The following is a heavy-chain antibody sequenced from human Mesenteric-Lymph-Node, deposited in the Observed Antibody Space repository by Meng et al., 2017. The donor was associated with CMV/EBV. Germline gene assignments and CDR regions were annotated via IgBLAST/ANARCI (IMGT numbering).Heavy chain of an antibody. D-gene: IGHD5-18*01. V-gene: IGHV3-7*01. CDR3: ARAVRGYSYGSNY. CDR1: GFTFSSDW. J-gene: IGHJ4*02. Sequence: GGSLRLSCAASGFTFSSDWMTWVRQAPGRGLEWVANIKQDGGEKYYADSVKGRFTISRDNAKNSLYLQMNSLRAEDTAVYYCARAVRGYSYGSNYWGQGTLVTVSS. CDR2: IKQDGGEK.